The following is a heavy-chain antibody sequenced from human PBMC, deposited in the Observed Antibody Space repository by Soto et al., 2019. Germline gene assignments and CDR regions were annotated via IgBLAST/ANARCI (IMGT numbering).Heavy chain of an antibody. J-gene: IGHJ4*02. CDR3: ARDAPYPPLLWFGELLAFDY. D-gene: IGHD3-10*01. V-gene: IGHV1-18*01. CDR2: ISAYNGNT. CDR1: GYTFTNYG. Sequence: GASVKVSCKASGYTFTNYGITWVRQAPGQGLEWMGWISAYNGNTNYAQKLQGRVTTTTDTSTSTAYMELRSLRSDDTAVYYCARDAPYPPLLWFGELLAFDYWGQGTLVTVSS.